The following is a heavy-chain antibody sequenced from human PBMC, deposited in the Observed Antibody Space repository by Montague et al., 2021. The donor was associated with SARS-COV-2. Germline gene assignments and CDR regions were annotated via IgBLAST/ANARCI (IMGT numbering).Heavy chain of an antibody. CDR3: AHLIRYYDIFTGIPFDY. Sequence: PALVKPTQTLTLTCAFSGFSLSTPNVGVGWIRQPPGKALEWAAVXYSNDEKRYSPSLRNRLTITKYTAKNQVVLSLTYVDPVDTATYYCAHLIRYYDIFTGIPFDYWGQGSQVTVSS. V-gene: IGHV2-5*01. J-gene: IGHJ4*02. CDR2: XYSNDEK. CDR1: GFSLSTPNVG. D-gene: IGHD3-9*01.